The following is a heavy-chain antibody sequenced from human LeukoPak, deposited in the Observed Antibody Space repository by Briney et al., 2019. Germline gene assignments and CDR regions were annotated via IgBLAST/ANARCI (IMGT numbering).Heavy chain of an antibody. CDR2: IYSGGST. D-gene: IGHD4-17*01. CDR3: AKTGDYSTSFDY. V-gene: IGHV3-66*02. J-gene: IGHJ4*02. Sequence: GGSLRLSCAASGFTVSSNYMSWVRQAPGKGLEWVSVIYSGGSTYYADSVKGRFTISRDNSKNTLYLQMNSLRAEDTAVYYCAKTGDYSTSFDYWSQGTLVTVSS. CDR1: GFTVSSNY.